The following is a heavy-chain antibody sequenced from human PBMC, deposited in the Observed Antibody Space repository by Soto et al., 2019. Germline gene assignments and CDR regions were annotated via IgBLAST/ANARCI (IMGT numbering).Heavy chain of an antibody. V-gene: IGHV1-2*04. D-gene: IGHD2-8*01. Sequence: ASVKVSCKASGYSFTDYHIHWVRQAPGQGLEWLGRINPKSGGTSTAQKFQGWVTMTTDTSISTASMELTRLTSDDTAIYYCARGDATDCSNGVCSFFYNHDMDVWGQGTTVTVSS. CDR1: GYSFTDYH. J-gene: IGHJ6*02. CDR2: INPKSGGT. CDR3: ARGDATDCSNGVCSFFYNHDMDV.